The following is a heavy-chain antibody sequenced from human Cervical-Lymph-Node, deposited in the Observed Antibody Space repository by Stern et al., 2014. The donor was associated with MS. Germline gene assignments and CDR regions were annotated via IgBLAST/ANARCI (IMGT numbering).Heavy chain of an antibody. CDR2: INPNSGAT. Sequence: VQLVQSGPEVKKPGASVKVSCKASGYTFTGYYIHWVRQARGQGLEWMGRINPNSGATKFAQKLQGRATMTRDTSISTAYMELHSLRSDDTAIYYCARGDDVTRITLVRGVTNWFDPWGQGTLVTVSS. CDR3: ARGDDVTRITLVRGVTNWFDP. D-gene: IGHD3-10*01. V-gene: IGHV1-2*06. J-gene: IGHJ5*02. CDR1: GYTFTGYY.